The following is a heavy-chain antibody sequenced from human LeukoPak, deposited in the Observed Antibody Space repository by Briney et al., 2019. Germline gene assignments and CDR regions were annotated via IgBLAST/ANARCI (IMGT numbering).Heavy chain of an antibody. CDR2: IGSDGGGI. D-gene: IGHD4-23*01. V-gene: IGHV3-23*01. CDR3: AKYAPPTTVVTRFFDY. J-gene: IGHJ4*02. CDR1: GFSFSNYA. Sequence: TGGSLRLSCAASGFSFSNYAMTWVRKAPGKGLEWVSVIGSDGGGIQYADSVKGRFSISRDNSKNTLYLQMNSLRVEDAAVYYCAKYAPPTTVVTRFFDYWGQGTLVTVSS.